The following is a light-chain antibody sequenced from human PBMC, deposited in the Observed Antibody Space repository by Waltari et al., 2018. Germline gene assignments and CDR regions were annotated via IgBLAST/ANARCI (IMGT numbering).Light chain of an antibody. V-gene: IGLV1-40*01. J-gene: IGLJ3*02. CDR1: GSNIGAGYD. CDR2: GSS. CDR3: QSYDTSLSVV. Sequence: QSVLTQPPSVSGAPGQRVTIPCPGRGSNIGAGYDVHWYQQLPRAAPKLLIYGSSTRPLGVPDRFFGSTSGTSASLTITGLQAEDEADYYCQSYDTSLSVVFGGGTKLTVL.